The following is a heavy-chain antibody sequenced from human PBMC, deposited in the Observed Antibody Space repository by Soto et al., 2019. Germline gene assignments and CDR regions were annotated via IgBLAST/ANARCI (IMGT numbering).Heavy chain of an antibody. D-gene: IGHD6-13*01. CDR3: ARGRYSSSWSPFDY. J-gene: IGHJ4*02. V-gene: IGHV4-34*01. CDR2: INHSGST. Sequence: PSETLSLTCAVYGGSFSGYYWSWIRQPPGKGLEWIGEINHSGSTNYNPSLKSRVTISVDTSKNQFSLKLSSVTAADTAVYYCARGRYSSSWSPFDYWGQGTMVTVYS. CDR1: GGSFSGYY.